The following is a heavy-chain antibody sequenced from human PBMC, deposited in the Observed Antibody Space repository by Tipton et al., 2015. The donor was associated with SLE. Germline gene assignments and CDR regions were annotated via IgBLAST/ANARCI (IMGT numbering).Heavy chain of an antibody. CDR3: ARFGRSAAMDWFDR. CDR2: MYYNGRTD. V-gene: IGHV4-31*03. J-gene: IGHJ5*02. D-gene: IGHD2-2*01. CDR1: GDFISNVGYY. Sequence: TLSLTCTVSGDFISNVGYYWTWIRQFPGKGLEYIGSMYYNGRTDYYNPSLESRVSISLDTSKNQFSLKMSSVTAADTAIYYCARFGRSAAMDWFDRWGQGTLVTVSS.